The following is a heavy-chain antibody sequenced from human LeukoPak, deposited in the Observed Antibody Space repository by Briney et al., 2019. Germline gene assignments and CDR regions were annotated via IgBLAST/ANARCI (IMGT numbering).Heavy chain of an antibody. V-gene: IGHV3-30*02. D-gene: IGHD3-10*01. CDR2: IRYDGSNK. Sequence: PGGSLRLSCAASGFTFDDYGMHWVRQAPGKGLEWVAFIRYDGSNKYYADSVKGRFTISRDNSKNTLYLQMNSLRAEDTAVYYCAKSYYYGSGGFDPWGQGTLVTVSS. CDR1: GFTFDDYG. CDR3: AKSYYYGSGGFDP. J-gene: IGHJ5*02.